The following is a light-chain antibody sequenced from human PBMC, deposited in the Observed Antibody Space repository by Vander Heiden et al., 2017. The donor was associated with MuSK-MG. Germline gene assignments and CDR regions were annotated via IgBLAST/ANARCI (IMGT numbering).Light chain of an antibody. CDR2: EDK. V-gene: IGLV6-57*03. CDR1: SGSITSKD. CDR3: QSYDSSNQV. J-gene: IGLJ3*02. Sequence: NFMLTQPHSVSESPGKTVTISCTRSSGSITSKDVQWYQQRPGSAPTTVIYEDKQRPPGVPDRFSGSIDSSSNAASLTISGLKTEDEADYYCQSYDSSNQVFGGGTKLTVL.